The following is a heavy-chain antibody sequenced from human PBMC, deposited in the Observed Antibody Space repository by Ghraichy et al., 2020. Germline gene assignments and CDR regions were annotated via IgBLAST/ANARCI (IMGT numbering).Heavy chain of an antibody. CDR2: IFHSGTA. V-gene: IGHV4-59*12. CDR1: GGSISPYY. D-gene: IGHD3-22*01. Sequence: SETLSLTCLVSGGSISPYYWSWIRQSPGKGLEWIGYIFHSGTANYNPSLKSRVAISVDTSKNQFSLKLSSVTAADTAVYHCVYFFSYDSSGYYYVSYWGQGTLVTVSS. CDR3: VYFFSYDSSGYYYVSY. J-gene: IGHJ4*02.